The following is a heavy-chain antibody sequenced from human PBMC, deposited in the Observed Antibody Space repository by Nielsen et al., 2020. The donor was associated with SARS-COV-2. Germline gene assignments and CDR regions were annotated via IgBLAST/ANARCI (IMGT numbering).Heavy chain of an antibody. D-gene: IGHD6-6*01. CDR2: IYHSGST. J-gene: IGHJ6*02. CDR3: ARDRSIAAPLLGYYYYGMDV. CDR1: GGSISSGGYS. Sequence: SQTLSLTCAVSGGSISSGGYSWSWIRQPPGKGLEWIGYIYHSGSTYYNPSLKSRVTISVDRSKNQFSLKLSSVTAADTAVYYCARDRSIAAPLLGYYYYGMDVWGQGTTVTVSS. V-gene: IGHV4-30-2*01.